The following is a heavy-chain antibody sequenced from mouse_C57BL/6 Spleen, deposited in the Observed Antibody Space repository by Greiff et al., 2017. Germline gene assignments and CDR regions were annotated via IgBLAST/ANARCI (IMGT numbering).Heavy chain of an antibody. CDR3: ARWGLRRDYAMDY. V-gene: IGHV1-53*01. D-gene: IGHD2-2*01. J-gene: IGHJ4*01. CDR1: GYTFTSYW. CDR2: INPSNGGT. Sequence: QVQLKQPGTELVKPGASVKLSCKASGYTFTSYWMHWVKQRPGQGLEWIGNINPSNGGTNYNEKFKSKATLTVDKASSTAYMQLSSLTSEDSAVYYCARWGLRRDYAMDYWGQGTSVTVSS.